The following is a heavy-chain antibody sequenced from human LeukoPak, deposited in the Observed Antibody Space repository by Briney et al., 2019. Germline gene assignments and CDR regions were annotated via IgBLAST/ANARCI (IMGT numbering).Heavy chain of an antibody. D-gene: IGHD6-25*01. CDR3: ARDLSSGGWTLEFDY. CDR1: GYMFTTYG. Sequence: VAVKVSYKTSGYMFTTYGITWVRQAPGQGLQWMGWISAHSGNTKYAEKFQGRVTLTTDTSTSTGYLELGSLTSDDTAVYYCARDLSSGGWTLEFDYWGQGTQVTVAS. J-gene: IGHJ4*02. V-gene: IGHV1-18*04. CDR2: ISAHSGNT.